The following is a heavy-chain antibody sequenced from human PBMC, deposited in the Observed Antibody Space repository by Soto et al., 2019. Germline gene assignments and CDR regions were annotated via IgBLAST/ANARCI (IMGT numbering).Heavy chain of an antibody. CDR1: GDTSTSYY. CDR3: ARDFYDSVGYTWFDS. Sequence: SETLSLTCTVSGDTSTSYYWGWIRQAPGKGLEWIGHIHNSGPSTHHPSLNGRVTISIDMSKEQFSLKLTSLTSADTAVYYCARDFYDSVGYTWFDSWSQGTLVTVSS. D-gene: IGHD3-22*01. CDR2: IHNSGPS. V-gene: IGHV4-59*01. J-gene: IGHJ5*01.